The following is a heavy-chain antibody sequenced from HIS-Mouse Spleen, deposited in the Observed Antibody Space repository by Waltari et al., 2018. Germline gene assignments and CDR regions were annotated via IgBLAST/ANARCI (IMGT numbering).Heavy chain of an antibody. CDR3: AREIPYSSSWYDWYFDL. CDR2: IYYSGST. J-gene: IGHJ2*01. CDR1: GGSISSSSYY. D-gene: IGHD6-13*01. Sequence: QLQLQESGPGLVKPSETLSLTCTVSGGSISSSSYYWGWIRQPPGKGLECIGSIYYSGSTYSNPSLKSRVTISVDTSKTQFSLKLSSVTAADTAVYYCAREIPYSSSWYDWYFDLWGRGTLVTVSS. V-gene: IGHV4-39*07.